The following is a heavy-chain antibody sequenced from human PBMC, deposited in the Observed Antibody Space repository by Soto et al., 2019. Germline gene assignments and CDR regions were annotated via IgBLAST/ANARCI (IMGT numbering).Heavy chain of an antibody. CDR2: IYYSGST. D-gene: IGHD3-22*01. CDR3: ARAPKNYDSSGYYGIDY. J-gene: IGHJ4*02. Sequence: SETLSLTCTVSGGSISSSSYYWGWIRPPPGKGLEWIGSIYYSGSTYYNPSLKSRVTISVDTSKNQFSLKLSSVTAADTAVYYCARAPKNYDSSGYYGIDYWGQGTLVTVS. CDR1: GGSISSSSYY. V-gene: IGHV4-39*01.